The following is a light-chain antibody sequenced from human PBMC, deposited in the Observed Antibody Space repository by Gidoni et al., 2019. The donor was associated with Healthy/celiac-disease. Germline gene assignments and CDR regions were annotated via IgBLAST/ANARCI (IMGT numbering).Light chain of an antibody. CDR3: QAWVSSTRVV. J-gene: IGLJ2*01. CDR1: KVGDKY. Sequence: SYERTQPPAVSVSPGQTASITCSGVKVGDKYACWYQQKPGQSPVLVIYQDSKRPSGIPERFSCSSSGVSATLTISGTQAMDEADYSCQAWVSSTRVVFGGGPKLTVL. CDR2: QDS. V-gene: IGLV3-1*01.